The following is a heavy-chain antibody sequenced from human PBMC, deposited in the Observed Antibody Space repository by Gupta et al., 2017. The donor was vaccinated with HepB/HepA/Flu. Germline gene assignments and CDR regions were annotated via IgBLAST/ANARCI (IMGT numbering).Heavy chain of an antibody. J-gene: IGHJ3*02. V-gene: IGHV4-39*01. CDR3: VRRSLIGRPI. CDR2: IYYDGST. CDR1: GGSFTSSNDY. Sequence: QVQLQESGPGLVKPSETLSLTCTVSGGSFTSSNDYWVWIRQPPGKGLEWTGSIYYDGSTYYNPSLKSRVTISVDTSKNQFSLKMSSVTAADTAVYYCVRRSLIGRPIWGQGTMVTVAS. D-gene: IGHD1-26*01.